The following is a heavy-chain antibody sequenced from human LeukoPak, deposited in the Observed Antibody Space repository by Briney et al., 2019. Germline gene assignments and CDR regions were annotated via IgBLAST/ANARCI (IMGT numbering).Heavy chain of an antibody. CDR2: IKEDGSDK. J-gene: IGHJ3*02. CDR3: AKDIKDYYDSSGRAPNAFDI. V-gene: IGHV3-7*03. Sequence: PGGSLRLSCAASGFTFRRYWMAWVRQAPGKGLEWVANIKEDGSDKYYVDSVKGRFTISRDNAKNSLYLQMNSLRAEDMALYYCAKDIKDYYDSSGRAPNAFDIWGQGTMVTVSS. CDR1: GFTFRRYW. D-gene: IGHD3-22*01.